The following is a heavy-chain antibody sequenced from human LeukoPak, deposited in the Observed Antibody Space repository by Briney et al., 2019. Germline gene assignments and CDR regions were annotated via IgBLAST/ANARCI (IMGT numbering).Heavy chain of an antibody. CDR1: GYTFCSSW. D-gene: IGHD6-6*01. V-gene: IGHV3-74*01. CDR3: ASGYSRSYYFDY. J-gene: IGHJ4*02. Sequence: TGGSLRLSCAASGYTFCSSWMHWVRHAPGKGLVWVSRINSDGSSTSYADSVKGRFTISRDNAKNTLYLQMNSLRAEDTAVYYCASGYSRSYYFDYWGRGTRVTVSS. CDR2: INSDGSST.